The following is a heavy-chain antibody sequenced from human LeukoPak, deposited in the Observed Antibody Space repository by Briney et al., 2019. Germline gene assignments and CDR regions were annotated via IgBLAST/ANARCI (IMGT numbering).Heavy chain of an antibody. CDR2: IYHSGTT. Sequence: SETLSLTCTVSGASSSDHYWNWIRQPPGKGLEWIGYIYHSGTTTYNPSLKSRVTMSVDTSKNQFSLKLSSVTAADTAVYYCARDSARGGVDYWGQGTLVTVSS. J-gene: IGHJ4*02. CDR1: GASSSDHY. D-gene: IGHD3-10*01. CDR3: ARDSARGGVDY. V-gene: IGHV4-59*11.